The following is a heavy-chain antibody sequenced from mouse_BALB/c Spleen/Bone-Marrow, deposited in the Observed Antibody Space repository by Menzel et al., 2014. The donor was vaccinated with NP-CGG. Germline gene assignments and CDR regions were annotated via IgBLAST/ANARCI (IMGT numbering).Heavy chain of an antibody. CDR2: INPSTGYT. CDR1: GFTFTSYW. J-gene: IGHJ4*01. Sequence: QVQLQQSGGELAKPGASVKMSCKASGFTFTSYWMHWVKQRPGQGLEWIGYINPSTGYTEYNQKFKDKATLTADKSSSTAYVQLSSMTSENSADYYCARQITTVDYAMDYWGQGTSVTVSS. CDR3: ARQITTVDYAMDY. D-gene: IGHD1-1*01. V-gene: IGHV1-7*01.